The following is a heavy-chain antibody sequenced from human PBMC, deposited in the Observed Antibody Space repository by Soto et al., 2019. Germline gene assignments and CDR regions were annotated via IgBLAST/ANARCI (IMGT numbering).Heavy chain of an antibody. J-gene: IGHJ6*02. CDR2: IYYSGST. CDR3: ARAGVGATLAPRNYYYGMDV. V-gene: IGHV4-59*01. Sequence: LSLTCTVSGGSISSYYWSWIRQPPGKGLEWIGYIYYSGSTNYNPSLKSRVTISVDTSKNQFSLKLSSVTAADTAVYYCARAGVGATLAPRNYYYGMDVWGQGTTVTVSS. D-gene: IGHD1-26*01. CDR1: GGSISSYY.